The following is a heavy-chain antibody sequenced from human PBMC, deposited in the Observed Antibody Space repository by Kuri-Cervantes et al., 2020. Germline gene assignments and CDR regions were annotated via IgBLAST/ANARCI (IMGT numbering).Heavy chain of an antibody. Sequence: GSLRLSCTVSGGSISSSSYYWGWIRQPPGKGLEWIGSIYYSGSTYYNPSLKSRVTISVDTSKNQFSLKLSSVTAADTAVYYCARDRSGVNYWGQGTLVTVSS. CDR1: GGSISSSSYY. J-gene: IGHJ4*02. CDR2: IYYSGST. V-gene: IGHV4-39*07. CDR3: ARDRSGVNY. D-gene: IGHD6-19*01.